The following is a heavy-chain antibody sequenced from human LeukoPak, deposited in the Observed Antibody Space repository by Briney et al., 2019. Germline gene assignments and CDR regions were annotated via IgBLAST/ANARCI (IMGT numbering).Heavy chain of an antibody. J-gene: IGHJ5*02. CDR3: ARLPLAAHNWFDT. CDR2: ISTCNGDT. Sequence: GASVKVSCKASGYTFTGYYMNWVRQAPGRGLEWMGWISTCNGDTNYAQNLQGRVTMTTDTSTSTAYMELRSLRSDDTAVYYCARLPLAAHNWFDTWGQGTLVTVSS. V-gene: IGHV1-18*04. D-gene: IGHD2-2*01. CDR1: GYTFTGYY.